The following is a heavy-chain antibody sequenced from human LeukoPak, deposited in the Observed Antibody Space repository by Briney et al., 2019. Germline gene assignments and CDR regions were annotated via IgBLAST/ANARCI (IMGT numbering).Heavy chain of an antibody. CDR2: IYPGDSDT. Sequence: WIRQPPGKGLEWMGIIYPGDSDTRYSPSFQGQVTISADKSISTAYLQWSSLKASDTAMYYCARGIRTNLFDYWGQGTLVTVSS. CDR3: ARGIRTNLFDY. D-gene: IGHD1-14*01. V-gene: IGHV5-51*01. J-gene: IGHJ4*02.